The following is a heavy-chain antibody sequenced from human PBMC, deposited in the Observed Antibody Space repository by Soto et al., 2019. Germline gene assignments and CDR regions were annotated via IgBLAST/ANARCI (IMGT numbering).Heavy chain of an antibody. V-gene: IGHV3-7*01. CDR3: VCGGNFFIY. CDR2: MDQDGSET. Sequence: EVQLVESGGGLVQPGGSLRLSCAASGFTFSTYWMTWVRQPPGKGLEWVANMDQDGSETYYVDSVRGRFTVSRENAKNSLYLQMNSLRVEDTAVYYCVCGGNFFIYWGQGTLVTVSP. CDR1: GFTFSTYW. D-gene: IGHD3-16*01. J-gene: IGHJ4*02.